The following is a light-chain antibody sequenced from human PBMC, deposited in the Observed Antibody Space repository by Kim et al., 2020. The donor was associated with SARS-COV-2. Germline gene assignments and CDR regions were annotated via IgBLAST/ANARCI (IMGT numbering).Light chain of an antibody. V-gene: IGLV2-14*03. Sequence: QPALTQPASVSGSPGQSITISCTGTSSYVGGYNYVSWYQQHPGKAPKLMIYDVSKRPSGVSNRFSGSKSGNTASLTVSGLQAEDEADYFCSSYTTSNSWVLGGGTKLTVL. J-gene: IGLJ3*02. CDR3: SSYTTSNSWV. CDR2: DVS. CDR1: SSYVGGYNY.